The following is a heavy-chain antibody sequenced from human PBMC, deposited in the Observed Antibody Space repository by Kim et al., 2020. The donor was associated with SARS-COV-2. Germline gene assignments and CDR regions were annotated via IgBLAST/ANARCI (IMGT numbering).Heavy chain of an antibody. V-gene: IGHV1-69*04. CDR3: ERGGYCSGGSCYFDYYYYMEV. D-gene: IGHD2-15*01. Sequence: SVNVSCKASGCTFSSYAISWVRQAPGQGLEWMGSIIPILGIANYAQKFHGRVTITADKSTSTAYMELSSLRSEDTAVYYCERGGYCSGGSCYFDYYYYMEVWGKGTRGTVS. CDR2: IIPILGIA. CDR1: GCTFSSYA. J-gene: IGHJ6*03.